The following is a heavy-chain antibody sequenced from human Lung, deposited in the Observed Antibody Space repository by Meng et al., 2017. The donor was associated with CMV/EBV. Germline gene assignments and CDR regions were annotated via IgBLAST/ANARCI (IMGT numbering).Heavy chain of an antibody. CDR1: GGSYGSGGYY. Sequence: GQVQESGPGLVKPSQTLSLTCTVSGGSYGSGGYYWSWIRQHPGKGLEWIGYIYYTGSTFYNPSLKSRVTISVDTSKNQFSLKLIPATAADTAVYYCAREAGRDGYATPKFDYWGQGTLVTVSS. J-gene: IGHJ4*02. CDR2: IYYTGST. V-gene: IGHV4-31*03. D-gene: IGHD5-24*01. CDR3: AREAGRDGYATPKFDY.